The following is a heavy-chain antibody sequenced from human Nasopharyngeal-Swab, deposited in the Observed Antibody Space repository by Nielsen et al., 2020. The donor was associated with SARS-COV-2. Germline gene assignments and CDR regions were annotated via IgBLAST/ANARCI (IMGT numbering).Heavy chain of an antibody. D-gene: IGHD3-10*01. CDR3: AADQGVQGARGDY. CDR2: IVVGSGNT. J-gene: IGHJ4*02. V-gene: IGHV1-58*01. Sequence: VKVSCEGSGFTFTRSVVQWVRQARGQRLEWIGWIVVGSGNTNYAQKFQERVTITRDMSTSTAYMELSSLRSEDTAVYYCAADQGVQGARGDYWGQGTLVTVSS. CDR1: GFTFTRSV.